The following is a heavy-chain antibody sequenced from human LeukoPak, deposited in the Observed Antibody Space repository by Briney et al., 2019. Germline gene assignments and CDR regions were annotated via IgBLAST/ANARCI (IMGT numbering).Heavy chain of an antibody. CDR3: AKGIDGSGSYYPYYFDY. Sequence: GGSLRLSCTASGFPFSDYYMSWIRQAPGKGLEWVSAFTGSGGSTYYADSVKGRFTISRDNSRNTLYLQMNSLRAEDTAVYYCAKGIDGSGSYYPYYFDYWGQGTLVTVSS. V-gene: IGHV3-23*01. D-gene: IGHD3-10*01. J-gene: IGHJ4*02. CDR1: GFPFSDYY. CDR2: FTGSGGST.